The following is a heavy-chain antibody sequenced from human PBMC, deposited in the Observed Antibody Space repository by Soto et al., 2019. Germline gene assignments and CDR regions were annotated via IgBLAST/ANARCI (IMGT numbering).Heavy chain of an antibody. J-gene: IGHJ4*02. CDR2: IYHSGST. D-gene: IGHD5-18*01. CDR3: ARGGDSYTIFDY. CDR1: GGSISRGGFY. V-gene: IGHV4-31*03. Sequence: QVQLQQSGPGLVKPSQNLSLTCTVSGGSISRGGFYWSWIRQYPGKGLEWIGYIYHSGSTYYDPSRKSRLSMSIDTSKNLCALKLSAVTAADTALYFCARGGDSYTIFDYWGQGTRVTVSS.